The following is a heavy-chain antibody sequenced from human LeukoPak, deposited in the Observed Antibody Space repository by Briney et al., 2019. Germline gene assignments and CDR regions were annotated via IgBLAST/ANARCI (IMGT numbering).Heavy chain of an antibody. CDR1: GGSISSYY. CDR3: ARAYGWGDYGVRIFDY. J-gene: IGHJ4*02. V-gene: IGHV4-4*07. CDR2: IYTSGST. Sequence: PSETLSLTCTVSGGSISSYYWSWIRQPAGKGLEWIGRIYTSGSTNYNPSLKSRVTMSVDTSKNRFSLKLSSVTAADTAVYYCARAYGWGDYGVRIFDYWGQGTLVTVSS. D-gene: IGHD4-17*01.